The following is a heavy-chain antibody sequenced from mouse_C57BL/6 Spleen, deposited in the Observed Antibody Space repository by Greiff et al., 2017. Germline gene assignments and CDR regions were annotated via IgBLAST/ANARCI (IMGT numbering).Heavy chain of an antibody. CDR3: TAGDYGGDAMDY. CDR1: GFTFSNYW. Sequence: EVKLVESGGGLVQPGGSMKLSCVASGFTFSNYWMNWVRQSPEKGLEWVAQIRLKSDNYATHYAESVKGRFTISRDDSKSSVYLQMNNLRAEDTGIYYCTAGDYGGDAMDYWGQGTSVTVSS. J-gene: IGHJ4*01. D-gene: IGHD2-4*01. CDR2: IRLKSDNYAT. V-gene: IGHV6-3*01.